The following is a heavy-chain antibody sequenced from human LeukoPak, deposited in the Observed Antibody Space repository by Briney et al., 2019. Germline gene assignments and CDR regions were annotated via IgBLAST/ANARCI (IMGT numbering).Heavy chain of an antibody. D-gene: IGHD6-13*01. Sequence: GRSLRLSCAASGFTFNTYAMHWVRQAPGKGLEWVAIISYDGGNKYYADSVKGRFTISRDNSKNTLSLQMNNLTAEDTAVYYCARARSYSSSWYGDYWGQGTLVTVSS. V-gene: IGHV3-30-3*01. J-gene: IGHJ4*02. CDR1: GFTFNTYA. CDR2: ISYDGGNK. CDR3: ARARSYSSSWYGDY.